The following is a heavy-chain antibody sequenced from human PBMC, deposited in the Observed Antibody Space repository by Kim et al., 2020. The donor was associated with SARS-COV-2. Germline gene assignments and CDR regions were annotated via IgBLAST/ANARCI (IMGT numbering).Heavy chain of an antibody. D-gene: IGHD3-10*01. CDR3: ARDSASPDY. J-gene: IGHJ4*02. CDR2: GIT. Sequence: GITYYNPSLKRRLTISVDTSKNHFSLKLSSVTAADTAVYYCARDSASPDYWGQGTLVTVSS. V-gene: IGHV4-30-2*04.